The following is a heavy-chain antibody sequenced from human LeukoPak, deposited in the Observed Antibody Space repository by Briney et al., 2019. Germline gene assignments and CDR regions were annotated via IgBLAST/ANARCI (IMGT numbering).Heavy chain of an antibody. Sequence: GASVKVSCKVSGYTLTELSMHWVRQAPGKGLEWMGGFDPEDGETIYAQKFQGRVTMTEDTSTGTAYMELSSLRSEDTAVYYCATVTSGSYYSGSRFDYWGQGTLVTVSS. CDR3: ATVTSGSYYSGSRFDY. V-gene: IGHV1-24*01. J-gene: IGHJ4*02. CDR1: GYTLTELS. CDR2: FDPEDGET. D-gene: IGHD1-26*01.